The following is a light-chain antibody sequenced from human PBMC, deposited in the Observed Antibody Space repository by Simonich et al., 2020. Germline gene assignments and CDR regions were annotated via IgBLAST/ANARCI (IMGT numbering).Light chain of an antibody. CDR2: SAS. Sequence: DIQLTQSPSLLSASVGDRVTITCRASQGISSYLAWYQQKPGKAPKLLIYSASTLQSVVPSRFSGSGSGTEFTLTISSLQPEDFATYYCQQLNSYPYTFGQGTKLEIK. CDR1: QGISSY. J-gene: IGKJ2*01. V-gene: IGKV1-9*01. CDR3: QQLNSYPYT.